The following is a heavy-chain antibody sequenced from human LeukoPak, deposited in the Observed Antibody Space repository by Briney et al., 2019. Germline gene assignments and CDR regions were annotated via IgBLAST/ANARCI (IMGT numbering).Heavy chain of an antibody. V-gene: IGHV7-4-1*02. CDR1: GYTFTSYA. J-gene: IGHJ5*02. D-gene: IGHD3-10*01. CDR3: ARRRITMVRGVKVGNWFDP. CDR2: INTNTGNP. Sequence: ASVKVSCKASGYTFTSYAMNWVRQAPGQGLEWMGWINTNTGNPTYAQGFTGRFVFSLDTSVSTAYLQISSLKAEDTAVYYCARRRITMVRGVKVGNWFDPWGQGTLVTVSS.